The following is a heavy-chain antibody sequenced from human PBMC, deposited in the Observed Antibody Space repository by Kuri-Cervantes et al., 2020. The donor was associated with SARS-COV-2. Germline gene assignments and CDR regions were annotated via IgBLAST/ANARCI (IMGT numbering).Heavy chain of an antibody. V-gene: IGHV4-61*01. J-gene: IGHJ6*02. CDR2: IYYNGST. D-gene: IGHD4-17*01. Sequence: SETLSPTCTVSGSSVSSGSYYWSWTRQPPGKGLEWIGYIYYNGSTNYNPSPKSRVTISVDTSKNQFPLKLSSVTAADTAMYYCARHDYGDPLTYYYGLDVWGQGTTVTVSS. CDR3: ARHDYGDPLTYYYGLDV. CDR1: GSSVSSGSYY.